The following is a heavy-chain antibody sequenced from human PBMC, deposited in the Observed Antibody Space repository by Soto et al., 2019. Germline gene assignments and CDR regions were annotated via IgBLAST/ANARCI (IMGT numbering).Heavy chain of an antibody. V-gene: IGHV4-31*03. D-gene: IGHD2-2*01. CDR2: ISYSGIT. CDR1: GDSISSRGYY. CDR3: ARDDCSSSSCFIDY. J-gene: IGHJ4*02. Sequence: QVQLQESGPGLVKPSQPLSLTCSVSGDSISSRGYYWTWIRQHPGKGLEWIGYISYSGITFYNPSLKRGLTISMNTANDQFSLKLSSVTAADTAVDDWARDDCSSSSCFIDYWGQGTLVTVSS.